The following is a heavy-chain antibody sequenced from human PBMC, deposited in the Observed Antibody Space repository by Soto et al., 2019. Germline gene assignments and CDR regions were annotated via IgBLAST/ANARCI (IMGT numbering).Heavy chain of an antibody. V-gene: IGHV1-69*13. CDR3: ARDQECSGSHWLGYYYYGMDV. J-gene: IGHJ6*02. CDR1: GGTFSSYA. CDR2: IIPIFGTA. Sequence: ASVKVSCKASGGTFSSYAISWVRQAPGQGLAWMGGIIPIFGTANYAQKFQGRVTITADESTSTAYMELSSLRSEDTAVYYCARDQECSGSHWLGYYYYGMDVWGQGTTVTVSS. D-gene: IGHD3-10*01.